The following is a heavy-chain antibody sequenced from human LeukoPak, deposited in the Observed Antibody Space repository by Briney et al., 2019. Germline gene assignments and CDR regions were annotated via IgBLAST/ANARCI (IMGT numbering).Heavy chain of an antibody. V-gene: IGHV3-23*01. CDR2: ISGSGGST. CDR3: AKGSARFLEWLLCSYYGMDV. CDR1: GFTFSSYA. Sequence: PGGSLGLSCAASGFTFSSYAMSWVRQAPGKGLEWVSAISGSGGSTYYADSVKGRFTISRDNSKNTLYLQMNSLRAEDTAVYYCAKGSARFLEWLLCSYYGMDVWGQGTTVTVSS. J-gene: IGHJ6*02. D-gene: IGHD3-3*01.